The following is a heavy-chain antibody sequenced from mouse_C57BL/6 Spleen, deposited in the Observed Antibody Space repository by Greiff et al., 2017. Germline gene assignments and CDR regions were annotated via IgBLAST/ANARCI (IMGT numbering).Heavy chain of an antibody. Sequence: QVQLQQPGAELVMPGASVKLSCKASGYTFTSYWMHWVKQRPGQGLEWIGEIDPSDSYTNYNQKFKGKSTLTVDKSSSTAYMQLSSLTSEDSAVDYCARKGSNYGRNYFDYWGQGTTLTVSS. J-gene: IGHJ2*01. CDR2: IDPSDSYT. CDR3: ARKGSNYGRNYFDY. D-gene: IGHD2-5*01. V-gene: IGHV1-69*01. CDR1: GYTFTSYW.